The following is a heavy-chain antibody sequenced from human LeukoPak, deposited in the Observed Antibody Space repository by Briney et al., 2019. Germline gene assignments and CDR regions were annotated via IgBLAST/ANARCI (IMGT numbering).Heavy chain of an antibody. J-gene: IGHJ4*02. D-gene: IGHD5/OR15-5a*01. CDR3: ARGVADY. CDR2: ISSSSSTI. V-gene: IGHV3-48*01. Sequence: KGLEWVSYISSSSSTIYYADSVKGRFTISRDNAKNSLYLQMNSLRAEDTAVYYCARGVADYWGQGTLVTVSS.